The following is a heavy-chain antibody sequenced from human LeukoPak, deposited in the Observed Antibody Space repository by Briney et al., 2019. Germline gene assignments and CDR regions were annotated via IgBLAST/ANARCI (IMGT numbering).Heavy chain of an antibody. J-gene: IGHJ6*02. Sequence: SETLSLTCTVSGGSIRTDGSYWAWIRQPPGKGLEWIGSIYIDGITHYNSSLQSRVTLSIDTSENQFSLKLTSVTAADTAVFYCARLFTRAWEYRYGMDVWGQGTAVTVSS. D-gene: IGHD1-26*01. CDR2: IYIDGIT. CDR3: ARLFTRAWEYRYGMDV. V-gene: IGHV4-39*01. CDR1: GGSIRTDGSY.